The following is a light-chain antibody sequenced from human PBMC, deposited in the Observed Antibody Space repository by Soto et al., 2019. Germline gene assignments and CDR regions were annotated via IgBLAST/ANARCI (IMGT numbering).Light chain of an antibody. J-gene: IGLJ2*01. V-gene: IGLV2-23*02. CDR2: DVS. CDR1: SSDVGGQNA. CDR3: CSYAGSSTVV. Sequence: QSVLTQPASVSGSPGQSITISCTGTSSDVGGQNAVSWYQQHPGKAPKFIIYDVSKRPSGASSRFSGSKSGNTASLTISGLQAEDEADYYCCSYAGSSTVVFGGGTKVTVL.